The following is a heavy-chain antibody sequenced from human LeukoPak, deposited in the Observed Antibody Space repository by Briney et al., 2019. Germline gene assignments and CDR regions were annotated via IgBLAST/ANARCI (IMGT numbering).Heavy chain of an antibody. V-gene: IGHV3-30-3*01. D-gene: IGHD6-13*01. Sequence: PGGSLRLSCAASGYTFSSCPMHWVRQAPGKGLEWVAVISYDGGNKYYADSVKGRFTISRDNSKNTLYLQMNSLRAEDTAVYYCARATSSSWYPGDYWGQGTLVTVSS. CDR1: GYTFSSCP. J-gene: IGHJ4*02. CDR2: ISYDGGNK. CDR3: ARATSSSWYPGDY.